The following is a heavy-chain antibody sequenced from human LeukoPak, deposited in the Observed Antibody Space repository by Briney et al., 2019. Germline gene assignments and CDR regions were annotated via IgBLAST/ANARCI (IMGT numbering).Heavy chain of an antibody. CDR3: ALLAVASDFDY. J-gene: IGHJ4*02. V-gene: IGHV3-48*03. CDR1: GFMFRSFE. CDR2: ISSGATTM. D-gene: IGHD6-19*01. Sequence: GGSLRLSCAASGFMFRSFEMYWVRQAPGKGLEWIAYISSGATTMYYADSVKGRFTISRDDAKNSLFLQMKSLRAEDTAVYYCALLAVASDFDYWRQGALVTVSS.